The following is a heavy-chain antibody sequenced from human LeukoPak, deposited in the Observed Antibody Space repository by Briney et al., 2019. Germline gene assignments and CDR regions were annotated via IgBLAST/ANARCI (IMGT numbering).Heavy chain of an antibody. Sequence: GGSLRLSCVASGSTFRDDNMSWIRLAPGKGLEFVSYISSSGKSISYADSVKGRFAISRDNAKNSLSLQMNSLRAEDTAVYYCARRGPLGHFDFWGQGTLVTVSS. D-gene: IGHD7-27*01. CDR3: ARRGPLGHFDF. CDR1: GSTFRDDN. CDR2: ISSSGKSI. V-gene: IGHV3-11*01. J-gene: IGHJ4*02.